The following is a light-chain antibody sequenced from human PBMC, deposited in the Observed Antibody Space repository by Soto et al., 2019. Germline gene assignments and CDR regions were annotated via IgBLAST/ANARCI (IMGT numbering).Light chain of an antibody. Sequence: QSVLTQPPSASGSPGQSVAISCTGTSSDVGGYNYVSWYQQHPGKAPKLMIYEVNKRPSGVPDRFSGSKSGNTASLTVSGLQAEDEADYYCQVWDNSREYYVFGTGTKVTVL. CDR3: QVWDNSREYYV. CDR1: SSDVGGYNY. CDR2: EVN. V-gene: IGLV2-8*01. J-gene: IGLJ1*01.